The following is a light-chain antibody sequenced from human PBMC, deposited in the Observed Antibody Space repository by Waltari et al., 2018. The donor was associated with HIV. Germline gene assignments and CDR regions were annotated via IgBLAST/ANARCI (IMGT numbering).Light chain of an antibody. CDR2: DAS. J-gene: IGKJ2*01. CDR3: QHYNNWPYT. V-gene: IGKV3-11*01. CDR1: QSVSSY. Sequence: EIVLTQSPATLSLSPGERATLSCRASQSVSSYLAWYQQKPGQAPRLLIYDASNRATGIPARFSGSGSGTQFTLTIDSLQSEDFAIYYCQHYNNWPYTFGQGTRLEIK.